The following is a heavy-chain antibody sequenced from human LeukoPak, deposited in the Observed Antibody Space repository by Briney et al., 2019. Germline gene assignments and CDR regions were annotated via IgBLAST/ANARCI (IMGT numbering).Heavy chain of an antibody. J-gene: IGHJ4*02. CDR2: IYRDGSNT. CDR1: GFTFSNYW. Sequence: GGSLRLSCAASGFTFSNYWMHWVRQVPGKGLVWVSRIYRDGSNTDYADSVKGRFTISRDNSKNTLYLQMNSLRAEDTAVYYCAKGPALLRYFDWFLDYWGQGTLVTVSS. V-gene: IGHV3-74*01. D-gene: IGHD3-9*01. CDR3: AKGPALLRYFDWFLDY.